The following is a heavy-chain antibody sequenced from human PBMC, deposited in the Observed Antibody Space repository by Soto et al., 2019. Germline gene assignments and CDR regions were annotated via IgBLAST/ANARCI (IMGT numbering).Heavy chain of an antibody. CDR1: GFTFSSYG. CDR2: ISYDGSNK. Sequence: GGSLRLSCAASGFTFSSYGMHWVRQAPGKGLEWVAVISYDGSNKYYADSVKGRFTISRDNSKNTLYLQMNSLRAEDTAVYYCAKDPDIVVVGARAFDYWGQGTLVTVSS. CDR3: AKDPDIVVVGARAFDY. V-gene: IGHV3-30*18. J-gene: IGHJ4*02. D-gene: IGHD2-15*01.